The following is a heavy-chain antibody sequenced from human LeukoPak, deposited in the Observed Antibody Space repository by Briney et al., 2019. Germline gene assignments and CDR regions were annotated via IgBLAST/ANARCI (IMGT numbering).Heavy chain of an antibody. CDR2: IYYSGST. CDR1: GGSISSYY. Sequence: SETLSLTCTVSGGSISSYYWSWIRQPPGKGLEWIGYIYYSGSTNYNPSLKSRVTISVDTSKNQFSLKLSSVTAADTAVYYCARQRIGYCSGGSCYFPYYFDYWGQGTLVTVSS. V-gene: IGHV4-59*08. D-gene: IGHD2-15*01. J-gene: IGHJ4*02. CDR3: ARQRIGYCSGGSCYFPYYFDY.